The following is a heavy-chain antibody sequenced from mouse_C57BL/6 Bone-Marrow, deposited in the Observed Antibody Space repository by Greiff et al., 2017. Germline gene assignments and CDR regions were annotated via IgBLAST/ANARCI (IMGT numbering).Heavy chain of an antibody. CDR2: IYPGSGNT. J-gene: IGHJ2*01. Sequence: QVQLQQSGAELVRPGASVKLSCKASGYTFTDYYINWVKQRPGQGLEWIARIYPGSGNTYYNEKFKGKATLTAEKSSSTSYMQLSSLQSEDSAVYCCARKGDWVLLDYWGQGTTRTVSS. V-gene: IGHV1-76*01. D-gene: IGHD2-13*01. CDR1: GYTFTDYY. CDR3: ARKGDWVLLDY.